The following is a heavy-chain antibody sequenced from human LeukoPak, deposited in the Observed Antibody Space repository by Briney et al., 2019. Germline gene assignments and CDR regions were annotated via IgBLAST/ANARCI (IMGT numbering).Heavy chain of an antibody. CDR2: ISTYNGNT. CDR3: ARRTGYNYYYMEV. V-gene: IGHV1-18*01. J-gene: IGHJ6*03. D-gene: IGHD3/OR15-3a*01. CDR1: GYIFTHYG. Sequence: GASVKVSCKASGYIFTHYGISWVRQAPGQGLEWMALISTYNGNTNYAQNFQGRVTVTTDTSTSTAYMELRSLRSDDTAVYYCARRTGYNYYYMEVWGQATTVTASS.